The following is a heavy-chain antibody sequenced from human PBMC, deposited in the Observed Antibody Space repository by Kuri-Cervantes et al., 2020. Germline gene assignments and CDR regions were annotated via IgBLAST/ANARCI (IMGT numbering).Heavy chain of an antibody. CDR2: IYTSGST. V-gene: IGHV4-4*07. Sequence: SETLSLTCTVSGGSISSYYWSWIRQPAGKGLEWNGRIYTSGSTNYNPSLKSRVTMSVDTSKNQFSLKLSSVTAADTAVYYCARVSRLGYYYYGMDVWGQGTTVTVSS. CDR1: GGSISSYY. D-gene: IGHD3-16*02. CDR3: ARVSRLGYYYYGMDV. J-gene: IGHJ6*02.